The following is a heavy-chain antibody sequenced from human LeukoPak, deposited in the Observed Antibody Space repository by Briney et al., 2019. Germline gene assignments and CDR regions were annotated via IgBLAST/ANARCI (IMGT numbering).Heavy chain of an antibody. J-gene: IGHJ4*02. CDR1: GGSISSSGYY. D-gene: IGHD3-16*01. Sequence: PSETLSLACTVSGGSISSSGYYWGWIRQPPGKGLEWIGSIYYSGSTYYNPSLKSRVTISVDTSKNQFSLKLSSVTAADTAVYYCARGPGDLDSFDYWGQGTLVTVSS. CDR2: IYYSGST. CDR3: ARGPGDLDSFDY. V-gene: IGHV4-39*07.